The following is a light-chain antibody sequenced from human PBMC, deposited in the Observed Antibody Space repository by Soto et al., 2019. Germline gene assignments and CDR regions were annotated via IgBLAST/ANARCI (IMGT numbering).Light chain of an antibody. V-gene: IGKV3-20*01. CDR3: QHLGSLVLT. Sequence: EIVLTQSPGTLSLSPGERATLSCRASQSVSSTYLAWYQQKPGQAPRLLIYGASSRATGIPDRFSGSGSGTDFLLIISRLEPEDFSMYYCQHLGSLVLTFVGGTKVEIK. CDR1: QSVSSTY. J-gene: IGKJ4*01. CDR2: GAS.